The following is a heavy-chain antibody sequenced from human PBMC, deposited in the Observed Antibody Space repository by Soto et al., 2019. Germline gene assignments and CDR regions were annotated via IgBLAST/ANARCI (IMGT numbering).Heavy chain of an antibody. Sequence: QVQLQQWGAGLLKPSETLSLTCAVYGGSFSGYYWSWIRQPPGKGLEWIGEINDSGSSNYNPSLKSRDTISVDTPKNQFSLKLSSVTAADTAVYYCARGLLLWFGELSRRGGYYYYMDVWGKGTMVTVSS. CDR3: ARGLLLWFGELSRRGGYYYYMDV. J-gene: IGHJ6*03. V-gene: IGHV4-34*01. CDR2: INDSGSS. D-gene: IGHD3-10*01. CDR1: GGSFSGYY.